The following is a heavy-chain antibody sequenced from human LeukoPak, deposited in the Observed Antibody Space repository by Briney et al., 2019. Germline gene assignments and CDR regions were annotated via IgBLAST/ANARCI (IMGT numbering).Heavy chain of an antibody. CDR2: ISYDGSNK. V-gene: IGHV3-30-3*01. J-gene: IGHJ4*02. Sequence: GGSLRLSCAASGFXFSSYAIHWVRQAPGKGLEWVAVISYDGSNKYYADSVKGRFTISRDNSKNTLYLQMNSLRAEDTAVYYCAREGYNFGALDYWGQGTLVTVSS. CDR3: AREGYNFGALDY. CDR1: GFXFSSYA. D-gene: IGHD5-24*01.